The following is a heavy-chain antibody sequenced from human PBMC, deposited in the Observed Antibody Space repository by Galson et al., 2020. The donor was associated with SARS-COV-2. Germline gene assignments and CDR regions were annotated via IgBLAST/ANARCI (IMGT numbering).Heavy chain of an antibody. D-gene: IGHD1-26*01. CDR3: ARDGESYSGSYYGAFDI. CDR1: GYTLTSYG. V-gene: IGHV1-18*04. CDR2: ISAHNGNT. J-gene: IGHJ3*02. Sequence: ASVTVSCKDSGYTLTSYGISWVRQAPGQGMEWLGWISAHNGNTTYAQKLQGRVTMTTDTSTSTAYMERRSLRSDDTAVYYCARDGESYSGSYYGAFDIWGQGTMVTVSS.